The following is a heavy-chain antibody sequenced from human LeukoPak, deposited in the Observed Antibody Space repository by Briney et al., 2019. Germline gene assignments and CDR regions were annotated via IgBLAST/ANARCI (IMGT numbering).Heavy chain of an antibody. V-gene: IGHV1-69*04. J-gene: IGHJ4*02. CDR2: IIPILGIA. CDR1: GGTFSSYT. Sequence: GASVKVSCKASGGTFSSYTISWVRQAPGQGLEWMGRIIPILGIANYAQKFQGRVTITADKSTSTAYMELSSLRSEDTAVYYCARDLLSAGATLGLGYWGQGTLVTVSS. CDR3: ARDLLSAGATLGLGY. D-gene: IGHD1-26*01.